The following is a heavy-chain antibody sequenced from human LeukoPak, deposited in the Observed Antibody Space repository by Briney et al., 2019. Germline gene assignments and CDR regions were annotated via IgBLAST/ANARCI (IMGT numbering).Heavy chain of an antibody. CDR3: ARAPRGYCSSTSCPYYYYGMDV. J-gene: IGHJ6*04. Sequence: SETLSLTSAVYGGSFSGYYWSWIREPPGEGLERVGEINHSGSANYNPSLKSRATISVDTSKNQFSLKLSSVTAADTAVYYCARAPRGYCSSTSCPYYYYGMDVWGKGTTVTVSS. D-gene: IGHD2-2*01. CDR1: GGSFSGYY. V-gene: IGHV4-34*01. CDR2: INHSGSA.